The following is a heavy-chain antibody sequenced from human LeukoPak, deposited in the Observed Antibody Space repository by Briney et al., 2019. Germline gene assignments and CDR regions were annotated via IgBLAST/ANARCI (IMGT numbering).Heavy chain of an antibody. D-gene: IGHD2-2*01. CDR3: AKSIPQIFYQLDDPYVDY. CDR1: GFTFSSYA. J-gene: IGHJ4*02. Sequence: PGGSLRLSCAASGFTFSSYAMSWVRQAPGKGLEWVSGISGSGGRTYYADSVKGRFTISRDNSKNTLYLQMNSLRAEDTAVYYCAKSIPQIFYQLDDPYVDYWGQGTLVTVSS. V-gene: IGHV3-23*01. CDR2: ISGSGGRT.